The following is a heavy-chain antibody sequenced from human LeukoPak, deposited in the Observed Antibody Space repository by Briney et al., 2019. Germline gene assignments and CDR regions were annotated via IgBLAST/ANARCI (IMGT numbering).Heavy chain of an antibody. Sequence: GGSLRLSCAASGFTFSSYGMHWVRQAPGKGLEWVAVISYDGSNKYYADSVKGRFTISRDNSKNTLYLQTNSLRAEDTAVYYCAKADYDSSGYCDYWGQGTLVTVSS. J-gene: IGHJ4*02. CDR3: AKADYDSSGYCDY. CDR2: ISYDGSNK. V-gene: IGHV3-30*18. D-gene: IGHD3-22*01. CDR1: GFTFSSYG.